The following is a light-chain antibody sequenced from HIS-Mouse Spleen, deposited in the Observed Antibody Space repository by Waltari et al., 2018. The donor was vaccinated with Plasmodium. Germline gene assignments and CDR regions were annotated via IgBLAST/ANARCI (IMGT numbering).Light chain of an antibody. CDR2: GAS. CDR3: QQYNNWSFT. J-gene: IGKJ3*01. V-gene: IGKV3-15*01. CDR1: QSVSSN. Sequence: EIVMKQSPATPSVSPGERATLSCRASQSVSSNLAWYQQKPGQAPRLLIYGASTRATGIPARFSGSGSGTEFTLTISSLQSEDFAVYYCQQYNNWSFTFGPGTKVDIK.